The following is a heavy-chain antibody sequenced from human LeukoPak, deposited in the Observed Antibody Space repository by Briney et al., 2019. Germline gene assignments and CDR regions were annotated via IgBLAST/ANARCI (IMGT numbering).Heavy chain of an antibody. J-gene: IGHJ4*02. CDR1: GDSISSNNW. D-gene: IGHD3-10*01. Sequence: SETLSLTCGVSGDSISSNNWWSWVRQSPGKGLEWIGEIYHSGSTNYNPSLKSRVTISVDKSKNHFSLKLSSVTAADTAVYYCARVSVMVRGVIINYFDYWGQGTLVTVSS. CDR2: IYHSGST. V-gene: IGHV4-4*02. CDR3: ARVSVMVRGVIINYFDY.